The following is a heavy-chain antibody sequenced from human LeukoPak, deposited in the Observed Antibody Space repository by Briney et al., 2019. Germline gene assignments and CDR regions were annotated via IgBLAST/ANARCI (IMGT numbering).Heavy chain of an antibody. CDR2: MYSSGTT. D-gene: IGHD1-26*01. J-gene: IGHJ4*02. V-gene: IGHV4-4*07. CDR3: AREGGSYRSFDY. Sequence: KPSETLSLTCTVSGDSISSYYWSWIRQPAGKGLEWIGRMYSSGTTHYSPSLKSRITMSVDTSKNQFSLRLSSVTAADTAVYYCAREGGSYRSFDYWGQGTLVNVSS. CDR1: GDSISSYY.